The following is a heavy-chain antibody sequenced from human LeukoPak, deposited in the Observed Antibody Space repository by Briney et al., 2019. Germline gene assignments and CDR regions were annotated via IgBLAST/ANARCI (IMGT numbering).Heavy chain of an antibody. J-gene: IGHJ4*02. CDR2: ISSSGSPI. CDR1: GFTFDNYN. V-gene: IGHV3-48*01. CDR3: AKVANGDPHFDY. D-gene: IGHD4-17*01. Sequence: GGSLRLSCAASGFTFDNYNMNWVRQAPGKGLEWVSYISSSGSPIYYADSVTGRFTISRDNAKNSLYLQLNSLRAEDTAVYYCAKVANGDPHFDYWGQGTLVTVSS.